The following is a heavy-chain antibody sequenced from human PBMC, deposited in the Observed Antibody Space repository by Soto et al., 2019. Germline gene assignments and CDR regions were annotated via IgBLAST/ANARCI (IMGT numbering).Heavy chain of an antibody. CDR2: ISSSSSYI. V-gene: IGHV3-21*01. CDR3: AGGDDIVVVPAASTY. J-gene: IGHJ4*02. CDR1: GFTFSSYS. D-gene: IGHD2-2*01. Sequence: GGSLRLSCAASGFTFSSYSMNWVRQAPGKGLEWVSSISSSSSYIYYADSVKGRFTISRDNAKNSLYLQMNSLRAEDTAVYYCAGGDDIVVVPAASTYWGQGTLVTVSS.